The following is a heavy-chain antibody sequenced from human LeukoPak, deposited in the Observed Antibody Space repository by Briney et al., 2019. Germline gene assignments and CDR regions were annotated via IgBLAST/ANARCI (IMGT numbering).Heavy chain of an antibody. Sequence: GGSLRLSCAASGFMFSDYSMSWIRQAPGKGLEWDSYISSSNTYTNYADSVKGRFTISRDNAKNSLFLQMSSLRAEDTAVYYCARGLAAIVGATYYFDYWGQGTLVTVSS. V-gene: IGHV3-11*05. J-gene: IGHJ4*02. D-gene: IGHD1-26*01. CDR2: ISSSNTYT. CDR1: GFMFSDYS. CDR3: ARGLAAIVGATYYFDY.